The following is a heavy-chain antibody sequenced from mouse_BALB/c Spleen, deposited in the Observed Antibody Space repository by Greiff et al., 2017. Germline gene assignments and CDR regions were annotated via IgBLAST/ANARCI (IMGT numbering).Heavy chain of an antibody. J-gene: IGHJ1*01. CDR3: ARSAYYRSYWYFDV. CDR2: IDPSNSET. V-gene: IGHV1S127*01. CDR1: GYTFTSYW. Sequence: QVHVKQSGPELVRPGASVKMSCKASGYTFTSYWMHWVKQRPGQGLEWIGMIDPSNSETRLNQKFKDKATLNVDKSSNTAYMQLSSLTSEDSAVYYCARSAYYRSYWYFDVWGAGTTVTVSS. D-gene: IGHD2-14*01.